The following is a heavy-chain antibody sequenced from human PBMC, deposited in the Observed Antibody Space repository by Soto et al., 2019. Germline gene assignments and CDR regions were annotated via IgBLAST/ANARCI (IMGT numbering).Heavy chain of an antibody. D-gene: IGHD1-26*01. CDR2: ISSSSSYI. CDR3: AGEWELWSYFDY. CDR1: GFTFSSYS. J-gene: IGHJ4*02. Sequence: GGSLSLSCAASGFTFSSYSMNWVRQAPGKGLEWVSSISSSSSYIYYADSVKGRFTISRDNAKNSLYLQMNSLRAEDTAVYYCAGEWELWSYFDYWGQGTLVTVSS. V-gene: IGHV3-21*01.